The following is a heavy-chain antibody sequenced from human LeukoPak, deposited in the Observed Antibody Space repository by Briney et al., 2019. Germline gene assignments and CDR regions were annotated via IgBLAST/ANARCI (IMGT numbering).Heavy chain of an antibody. CDR3: ARGFYYLDY. J-gene: IGHJ4*02. CDR2: INHSGST. V-gene: IGHV4-34*01. CDR1: GGSFSGYY. Sequence: SETLSLTCAVYGGSFSGYYWSWIRQPPGKGLEWIGEINHSGSTNYNPSLKSRVTISVDTSKNQFSLKLSSVTAADTAAYYCARGFYYLDYWGQGTLVTVSS.